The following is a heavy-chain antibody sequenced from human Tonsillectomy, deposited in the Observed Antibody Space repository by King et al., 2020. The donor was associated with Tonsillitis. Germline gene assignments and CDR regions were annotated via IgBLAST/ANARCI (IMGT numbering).Heavy chain of an antibody. V-gene: IGHV3-9*01. J-gene: IGHJ4*02. CDR3: AKATGNVWFGDGESLGYYSGY. Sequence: VQLVESGGGLVQPGRSLRLSCAASGFTFDEYAMHWVRQAPGKGLEWVSGISWNSGTIGYADSVRGRFTISRDNAKNSLYLQMNSLRAEDTAFYYCAKATGNVWFGDGESLGYYSGYWGQGTLVTVSS. CDR2: ISWNSGTI. D-gene: IGHD3-10*01. CDR1: GFTFDEYA.